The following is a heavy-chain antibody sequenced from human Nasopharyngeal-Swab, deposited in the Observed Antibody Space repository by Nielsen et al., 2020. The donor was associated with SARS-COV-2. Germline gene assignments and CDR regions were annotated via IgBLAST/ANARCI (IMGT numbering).Heavy chain of an antibody. D-gene: IGHD2-15*01. CDR2: IYYSGST. Sequence: PGKGLEWIGSIYYSGSTYYNPSLKSRVTISVDTSKNQFSLKLSSVTAADTAVYYCAGFPYCSGGSCSNDYWGQGTLVTVSS. V-gene: IGHV4-31*02. CDR3: AGFPYCSGGSCSNDY. J-gene: IGHJ4*02.